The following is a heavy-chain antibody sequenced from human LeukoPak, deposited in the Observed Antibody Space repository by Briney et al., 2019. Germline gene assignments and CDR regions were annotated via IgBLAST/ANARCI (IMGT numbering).Heavy chain of an antibody. CDR1: GFIFSGYG. V-gene: IGHV3-21*01. Sequence: PGGSLRLPCAASGFIFSGYGMNWVRQAPGKGLEWVSSISSSSSYIYYADSVKGRFTISRDDAKNSLYLQMNSLRAEDTAVYYCARPPANGDHYFDYWGQGTLVTVSS. CDR3: ARPPANGDHYFDY. CDR2: ISSSSSYI. J-gene: IGHJ4*02. D-gene: IGHD4-17*01.